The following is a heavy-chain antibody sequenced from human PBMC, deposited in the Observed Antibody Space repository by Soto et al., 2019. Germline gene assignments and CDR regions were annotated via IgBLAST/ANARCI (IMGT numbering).Heavy chain of an antibody. CDR1: GFTFSSYS. J-gene: IGHJ4*02. CDR2: ISSSSSYI. CDR3: ARDRMYDSSYFDY. V-gene: IGHV3-21*01. D-gene: IGHD6-19*01. Sequence: PGGSLRLSCAASGFTFSSYSMNWVRQAPGKGLEWVSSISSSSSYIYYADSVKGRFTISRDNAKNSLYLQMNSLRAEDTAVYYCARDRMYDSSYFDYWGQGXLVTVYS.